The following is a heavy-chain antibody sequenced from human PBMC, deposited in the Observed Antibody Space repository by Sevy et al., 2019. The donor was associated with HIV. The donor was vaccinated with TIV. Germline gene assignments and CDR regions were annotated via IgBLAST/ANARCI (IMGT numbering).Heavy chain of an antibody. Sequence: ASVKVSCKASGYTFTGYYMHWVRQAPGQGLEWMGRINPNSGGTNYAQKFQGRVTMTRDTSISTAYMELSRLRSDDTAVYYCARERRSGCNTYYYGMDVWGQGTTVTVSS. J-gene: IGHJ6*02. V-gene: IGHV1-2*06. D-gene: IGHD6-19*01. CDR1: GYTFTGYY. CDR3: ARERRSGCNTYYYGMDV. CDR2: INPNSGGT.